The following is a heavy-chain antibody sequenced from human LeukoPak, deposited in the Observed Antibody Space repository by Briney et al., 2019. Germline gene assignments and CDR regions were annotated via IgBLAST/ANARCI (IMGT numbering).Heavy chain of an antibody. CDR2: ISAYNGNT. J-gene: IGHJ3*02. CDR1: GYTFTSYG. V-gene: IGHV1-18*01. D-gene: IGHD1-26*01. Sequence: ASVKVSCKASGYTFTSYGISWVRQAPGQGLEWMGWISAYNGNTNYAQKLQGRVTMTTDTSTSTAYVELRSLRSDDTAVYYCARDLIVGATYAFDIWGQGTMVTVSS. CDR3: ARDLIVGATYAFDI.